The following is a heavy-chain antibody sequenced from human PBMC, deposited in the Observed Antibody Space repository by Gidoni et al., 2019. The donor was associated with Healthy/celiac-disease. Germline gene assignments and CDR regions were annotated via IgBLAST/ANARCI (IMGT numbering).Heavy chain of an antibody. CDR3: AKDSSWFGEDAYWYFDL. J-gene: IGHJ2*01. D-gene: IGHD3-10*01. CDR1: GLHFDAYA. Sequence: EVQLVESGGGLVQPGRSLRLSCAASGLHFDAYAMHWVRQAPGKGLEWVSGISWNSVSIGYADSVKGRFTISRDNAKNSLYLQMNSLRAEDTALYYCAKDSSWFGEDAYWYFDLWGRGTLVTVSS. V-gene: IGHV3-9*01. CDR2: ISWNSVSI.